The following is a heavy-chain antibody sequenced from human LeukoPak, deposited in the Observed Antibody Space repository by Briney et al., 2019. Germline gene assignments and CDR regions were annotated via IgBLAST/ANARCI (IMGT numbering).Heavy chain of an antibody. CDR2: IHPDGNDK. V-gene: IGHV3-7*01. D-gene: IGHD2-2*01. CDR1: GFSFSTFW. Sequence: PGGSLRLSCAASGFSFSTFWMSWVRQVPGAPGKGLEWVANIHPDGNDKYYVDSVKGRFTISRDNAKNSLYLEMNSLRADDTAVYYCARERVVVVPEWGDYYYGMDVWGQGTTVTVSS. CDR3: ARERVVVVPEWGDYYYGMDV. J-gene: IGHJ6*02.